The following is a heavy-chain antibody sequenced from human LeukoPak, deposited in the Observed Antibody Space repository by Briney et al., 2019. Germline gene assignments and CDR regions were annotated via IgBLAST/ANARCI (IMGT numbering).Heavy chain of an antibody. CDR3: ARHPSYCSGGSCYPGGWFDP. Sequence: PSETLSLTCTVSGGSISSSSYYWGWIRQPPGKGLEWIGSIYYCGSTYYNPSLKSRVTISVDTSKNQFSLKLSSVTAADTAVYYCARHPSYCSGGSCYPGGWFDPWGQGTLVTVSS. J-gene: IGHJ5*02. V-gene: IGHV4-39*01. CDR2: IYYCGST. CDR1: GGSISSSSYY. D-gene: IGHD2-15*01.